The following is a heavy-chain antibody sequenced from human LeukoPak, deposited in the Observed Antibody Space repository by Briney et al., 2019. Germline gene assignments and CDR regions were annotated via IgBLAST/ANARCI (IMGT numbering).Heavy chain of an antibody. V-gene: IGHV3-7*03. CDR3: ARGISYGDYAFDY. Sequence: GGSLRLSCAASGFTFSSYWMDWVRQAPGKGLEWVANIKQDGSEKFYVDSVKGRFTISRDNSKNTLYLQMNSLRAEDTAVYYCARGISYGDYAFDYWGQGTLVTVSS. D-gene: IGHD4-17*01. CDR1: GFTFSSYW. CDR2: IKQDGSEK. J-gene: IGHJ4*02.